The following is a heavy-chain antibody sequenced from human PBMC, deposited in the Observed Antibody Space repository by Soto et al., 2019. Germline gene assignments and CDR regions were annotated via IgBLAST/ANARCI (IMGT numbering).Heavy chain of an antibody. J-gene: IGHJ4*02. Sequence: GGSLRLSCAASGFTFSSYSMNWVRQAPGKGLEWVSYISSSSSTIYYADSVKGRFTISRDNAKNSLYLQMNSLRDEDTAVYYCAREPPEWELLGFDYWGQGTLVTVS. CDR1: GFTFSSYS. D-gene: IGHD1-26*01. CDR2: ISSSSSTI. V-gene: IGHV3-48*02. CDR3: AREPPEWELLGFDY.